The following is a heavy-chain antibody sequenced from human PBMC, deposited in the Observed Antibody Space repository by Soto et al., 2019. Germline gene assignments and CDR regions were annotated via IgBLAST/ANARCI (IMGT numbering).Heavy chain of an antibody. CDR1: GFTLSSYA. V-gene: IGHV3-30-3*01. D-gene: IGHD3-3*01. CDR2: ISYDGSNK. J-gene: IGHJ5*02. Sequence: GGSLRLSCAASGFTLSSYAMHWVRQAQGKGLEWVAVISYDGSNKYYADSVKGRVTMSRDNSKNTPYLEMNSLRAEDTAVYYCARALTCEWLLSLVRWFDPWGQGTLVTVSS. CDR3: ARALTCEWLLSLVRWFDP.